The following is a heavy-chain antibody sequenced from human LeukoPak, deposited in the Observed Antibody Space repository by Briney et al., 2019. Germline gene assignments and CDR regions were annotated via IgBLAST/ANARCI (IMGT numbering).Heavy chain of an antibody. J-gene: IGHJ4*02. CDR2: IYYSGST. V-gene: IGHV4-39*07. D-gene: IGHD3-3*01. CDR1: GGSISSSSYY. Sequence: KPSETLSLTCTVSGGSISSSSYYWGWIRQPPGKGLEWIGSIYYSGSTYYNPSLKSRVTISVDTSKNQFSLKLSSVTAADTAVYYCARENPSFGVVSPLDYWGQGTLATVSS. CDR3: ARENPSFGVVSPLDY.